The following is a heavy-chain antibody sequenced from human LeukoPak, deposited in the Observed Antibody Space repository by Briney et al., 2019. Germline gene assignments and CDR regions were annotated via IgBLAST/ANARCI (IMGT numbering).Heavy chain of an antibody. V-gene: IGHV3-7*03. J-gene: IGHJ4*02. D-gene: IGHD6-19*01. CDR2: IKRDGSEK. Sequence: GGSLRLSCAVSGFIVSSNYMNWVRQAPGKGLEWVANIKRDGSEKYYVDSVKGRFTISRDNAKNSLDLQMNSLRVEDTAVYYCARLGPASSGWPESFDYWGQGTLVTVSS. CDR1: GFIVSSNY. CDR3: ARLGPASSGWPESFDY.